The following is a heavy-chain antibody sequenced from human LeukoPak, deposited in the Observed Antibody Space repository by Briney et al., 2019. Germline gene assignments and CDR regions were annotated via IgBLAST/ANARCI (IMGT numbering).Heavy chain of an antibody. D-gene: IGHD3-22*01. CDR3: ARGVGSGYTDE. CDR2: IYYSGST. CDR1: GDSISTYY. Sequence: SETLSLTCTVSGDSISTYYWTWIRQSPGKGLEWIGYIYYSGSTNYNPSLKSRVTISVDTSKNHFSLKLTSVTAADTAVYYCARGVGSGYTDEWGQGTLVTVSS. J-gene: IGHJ4*02. V-gene: IGHV4-59*01.